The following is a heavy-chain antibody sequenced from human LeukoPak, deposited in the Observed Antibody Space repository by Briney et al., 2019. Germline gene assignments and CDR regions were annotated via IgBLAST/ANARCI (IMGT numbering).Heavy chain of an antibody. Sequence: GGSLRLSCAASGFTFKNAWRTWVRQAPGKGLEWVANIKEDGSEKNYVGSVEGRFTISRDNAKNSLYLQLSSLRAADTAVYSCARHLAYNASDYWGQRTLVTASS. J-gene: IGHJ4*02. D-gene: IGHD1-14*01. CDR3: ARHLAYNASDY. V-gene: IGHV3-7*01. CDR1: GFTFKNAW. CDR2: IKEDGSEK.